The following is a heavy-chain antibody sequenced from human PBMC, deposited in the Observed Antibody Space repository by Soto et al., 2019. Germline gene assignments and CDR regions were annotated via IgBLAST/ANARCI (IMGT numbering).Heavy chain of an antibody. D-gene: IGHD5-12*01. Sequence: GASVKVSCKFSGYNFINYGMTWVRQAPGQGLEWMGWISGSNGATKYAQRFQARVTLTTDTSTNTAYMELRSLRLVDTAVYYCARDSKWLIINGNWFDSWGQGTLVTVSS. CDR3: ARDSKWLIINGNWFDS. J-gene: IGHJ5*01. V-gene: IGHV1-18*04. CDR1: GYNFINYG. CDR2: ISGSNGAT.